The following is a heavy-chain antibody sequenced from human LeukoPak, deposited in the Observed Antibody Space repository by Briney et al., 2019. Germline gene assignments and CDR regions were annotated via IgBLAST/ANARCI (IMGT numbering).Heavy chain of an antibody. V-gene: IGHV1-69*01. J-gene: IGHJ4*02. D-gene: IGHD4-17*01. CDR1: GGTFISYA. Sequence: SVKVSCKASGGTFISYAISWVRQAPGQGQEWMGGIITICGRANYAQKVQGRGTITADEDTSKAYMELSSLRSEDTAVYYCAREGYGDYAWGQGTLVTVSS. CDR2: IITICGRA. CDR3: AREGYGDYA.